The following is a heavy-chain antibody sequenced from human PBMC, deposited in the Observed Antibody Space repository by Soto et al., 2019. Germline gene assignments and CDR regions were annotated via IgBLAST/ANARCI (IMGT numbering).Heavy chain of an antibody. D-gene: IGHD3-16*01. J-gene: IGHJ3*02. V-gene: IGHV3-33*01. CDR2: IWYDGSNK. CDR1: GFTFSSYG. CDR3: ARDTAWGSPVGAFDI. Sequence: PGGSLRLSCAASGFTFSSYGMRWVRQAPGKGLEWVAVIWYDGSNKYYADSVKGRFTISRDNSKNTLYLQMNSLRAEDTAVYYCARDTAWGSPVGAFDIWGQGTMVTVSS.